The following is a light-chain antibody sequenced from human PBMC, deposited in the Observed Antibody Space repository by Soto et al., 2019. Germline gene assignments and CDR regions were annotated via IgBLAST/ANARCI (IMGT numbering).Light chain of an antibody. Sequence: EIVLTQSPATLSLSPGERATLSCRASQTVGIYLAWYQQKPGQAPSLLIYDASSRAAGIPARFSGSGSGTDFPPTISSLEPEDFAIYYCQHRSDWPWTFGQGTKVEIK. V-gene: IGKV3-11*01. CDR3: QHRSDWPWT. CDR2: DAS. CDR1: QTVGIY. J-gene: IGKJ1*01.